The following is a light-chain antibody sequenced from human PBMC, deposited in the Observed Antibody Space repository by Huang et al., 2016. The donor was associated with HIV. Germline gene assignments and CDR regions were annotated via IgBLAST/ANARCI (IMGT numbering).Light chain of an antibody. CDR2: ATS. CDR3: QQYQSIPWT. CDR1: QGIGNS. J-gene: IGKJ1*01. V-gene: IGKV1-NL1*01. Sequence: DIQMTQSPSSLSASVGDRVTITCRASQGIGNSLAWYQQKPEKPPRLLLYATSRLESGVPSRVSGSGCGTHYTLTITTLQPEDIASYYCQQYQSIPWTFGQGTKVEIK.